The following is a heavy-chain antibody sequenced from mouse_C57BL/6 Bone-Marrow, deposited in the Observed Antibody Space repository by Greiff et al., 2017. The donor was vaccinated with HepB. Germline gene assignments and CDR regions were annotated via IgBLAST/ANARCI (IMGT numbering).Heavy chain of an antibody. CDR1: GFTFSSYA. Sequence: EVQGVESGGGLVKPGGSLKLSCAASGFTFSSYAMSWVRQTPEKRLEWVATISDGGSYTYYPDNVKGRFTISRDNAKNNLYLQMSHLKSEDTAMYYCARYRYYYGSRYYFDYWGQGTTLTVSS. CDR3: ARYRYYYGSRYYFDY. V-gene: IGHV5-4*01. CDR2: ISDGGSYT. D-gene: IGHD1-1*01. J-gene: IGHJ2*01.